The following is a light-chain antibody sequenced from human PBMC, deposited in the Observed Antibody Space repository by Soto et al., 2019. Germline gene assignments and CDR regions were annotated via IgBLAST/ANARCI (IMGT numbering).Light chain of an antibody. Sequence: ETLMTQSPATLSVSPGERATLSCRASQSVNNNLAWYQQKPGQAPRLLIFAASSRASGIPDRFSGSGSGTDFTLTISRLEPEDFALFYCQYHGSSPITFGQGTRLEIK. CDR1: QSVNNN. V-gene: IGKV3-20*01. CDR2: AAS. J-gene: IGKJ5*01. CDR3: QYHGSSPIT.